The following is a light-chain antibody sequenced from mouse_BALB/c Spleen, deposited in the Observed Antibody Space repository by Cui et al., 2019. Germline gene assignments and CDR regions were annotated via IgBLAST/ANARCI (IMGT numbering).Light chain of an antibody. Sequence: DIQMPQSPASLSASEGESVTITCRASRNIHNYLAWYQQKQGKSPQLLVYNAKTLADGVPSRFSGSGSGTEYSLKINSLQPEDFGSYYCQQFWSTPLTFGAGTKLEMK. V-gene: IGKV12-41*01. J-gene: IGKJ5*01. CDR3: QQFWSTPLT. CDR1: RNIHNY. CDR2: NAK.